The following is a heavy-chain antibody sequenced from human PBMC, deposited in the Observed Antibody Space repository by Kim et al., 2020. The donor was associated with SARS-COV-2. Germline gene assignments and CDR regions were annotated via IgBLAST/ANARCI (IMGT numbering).Heavy chain of an antibody. CDR1: GYTLMNYV. J-gene: IGHJ4*02. D-gene: IGHD6-19*01. V-gene: IGHV1-3*04. CDR2: ISISNYDT. Sequence: ASVKVSCKTSGYTLMNYVMHWVRQAPGHRPEWMGLISISNYDTKFSQKFRGRVTITRDTSASTAYMELTSLRSEDTAIYYCARGSGWAFDYWGQGTLITVAS. CDR3: ARGSGWAFDY.